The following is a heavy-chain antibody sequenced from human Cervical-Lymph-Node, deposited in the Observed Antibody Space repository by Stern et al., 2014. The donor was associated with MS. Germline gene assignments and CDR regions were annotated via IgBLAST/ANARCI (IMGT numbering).Heavy chain of an antibody. J-gene: IGHJ4*02. CDR3: ARGGEYYDSSGYSLLDY. D-gene: IGHD3-22*01. CDR2: IYYSGST. V-gene: IGHV4-30-4*01. CDR1: GGSISSGDYY. Sequence: VHLVESGPGLVKPSQTLSLTCTVSGGSISSGDYYWSWIRQPPGKGLEWIGYIYYSGSTYYNPSLKSRVTISVDTSKNQFSLKLSSVTAADTAVYYCARGGEYYDSSGYSLLDYWGQGTLVTVSS.